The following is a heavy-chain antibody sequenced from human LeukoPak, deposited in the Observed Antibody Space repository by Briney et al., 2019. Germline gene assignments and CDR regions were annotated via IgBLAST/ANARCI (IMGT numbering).Heavy chain of an antibody. J-gene: IGHJ4*02. CDR3: ARETDSTLFDY. CDR1: GFTFSDYY. Sequence: GGSLRLSCAASGFTFSDYYMSWIRQAPGKGLEWVSYISSSGSTIYYADSVKGRFTISRDNAKNSLYLQMSSLRAEDTAIYYCARETDSTLFDYWGLGTLVTVSS. CDR2: ISSSGSTI. D-gene: IGHD2-2*01. V-gene: IGHV3-11*04.